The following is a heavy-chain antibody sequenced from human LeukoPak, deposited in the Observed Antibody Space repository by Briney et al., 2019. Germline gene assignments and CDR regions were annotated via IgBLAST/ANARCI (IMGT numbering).Heavy chain of an antibody. CDR2: ISSSSSYI. J-gene: IGHJ4*02. Sequence: GGSLRLSRAASGFTFSSYSMNWVRQAPGKGLEWVSSISSSSSYIYYADSVKGRFTISRDNAKNSLYLQMNSLRAEDTAVYYCARDYNWNYVGHFDYWGQGTLVTVSS. D-gene: IGHD1-7*01. CDR3: ARDYNWNYVGHFDY. V-gene: IGHV3-21*01. CDR1: GFTFSSYS.